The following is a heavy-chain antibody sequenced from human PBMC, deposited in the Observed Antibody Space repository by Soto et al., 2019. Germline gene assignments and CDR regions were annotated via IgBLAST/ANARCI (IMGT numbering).Heavy chain of an antibody. V-gene: IGHV3-23*01. CDR2: ISGSGCST. CDR1: GFTFSSYA. J-gene: IGHJ4*02. Sequence: GGSLRLSCAASGFTFSSYAMSWVRQAPGKGLEWVSAISGSGCSTYYADSVKGRFTISRDNSKNTLYLQMNSLRAEDTAVYYCAKVPPTDFWSGTNFDYWGQGTLVTVSS. D-gene: IGHD3-3*01. CDR3: AKVPPTDFWSGTNFDY.